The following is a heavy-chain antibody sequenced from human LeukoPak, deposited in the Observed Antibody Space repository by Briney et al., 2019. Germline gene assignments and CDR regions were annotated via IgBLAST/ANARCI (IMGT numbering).Heavy chain of an antibody. CDR3: AKVSYYGSGR. V-gene: IGHV3-30*18. CDR1: GFTFSSYG. D-gene: IGHD3-10*01. CDR2: ISYDGSNK. Sequence: GGSLRLSCAASGFTFSSYGMHWVRQAPGKGLEWVAVISYDGSNKYYADSVKGRFTISRDNSKNTLYLQMNSLRAEDTAVYYCAKVSYYGSGRWGQGTLVTVSS. J-gene: IGHJ4*02.